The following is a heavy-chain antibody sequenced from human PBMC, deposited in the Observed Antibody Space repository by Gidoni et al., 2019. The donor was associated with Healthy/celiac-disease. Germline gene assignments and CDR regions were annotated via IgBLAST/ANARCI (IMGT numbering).Heavy chain of an antibody. J-gene: IGHJ4*02. CDR1: GGSISSYY. CDR3: ARESYGYVS. D-gene: IGHD5-18*01. V-gene: IGHV4-59*01. Sequence: QVQLQESGPGLVKPSETLSLTCTVSGGSISSYYWSWIRQPPGKGLEWIGYIYYSGSTNYNPSLKSRVTISVDTSKNQFSLKLSSVTAADTAVYYCARESYGYVSWGQGTLVTVSS. CDR2: IYYSGST.